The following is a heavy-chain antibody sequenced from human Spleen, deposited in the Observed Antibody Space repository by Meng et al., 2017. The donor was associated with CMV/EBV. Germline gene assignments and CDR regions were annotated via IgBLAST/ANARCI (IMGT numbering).Heavy chain of an antibody. CDR1: GCSFSHYG. CDR3: AKSWDDFWRGLFQH. V-gene: IGHV3-30*02. Sequence: SGCSFSHYGRNWVRQTPGKGLEGVAFIPSGGGNTYYADSVKGRFTISRDSSKNTLHLEMKSLRAEDTAVYYCAKSWDDFWRGLFQHWGQGTLVTVSS. J-gene: IGHJ1*01. CDR2: IPSGGGNT. D-gene: IGHD3-3*01.